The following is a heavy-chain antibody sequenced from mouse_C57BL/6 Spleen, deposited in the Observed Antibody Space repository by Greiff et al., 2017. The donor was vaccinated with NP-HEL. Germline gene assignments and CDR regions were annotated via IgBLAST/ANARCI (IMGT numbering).Heavy chain of an antibody. CDR1: GYTFTSYW. CDR3: ARSGISFFDY. CDR2: IDPSDSYT. Sequence: VQLQQSGAELVKPGASVKLSCKASGYTFTSYWMQWVKQRPGQGLEWIGEIDPSDSYTNYNQKFKGKATLTVDTSSSTAYMQLSSLTSEDSAVYFCARSGISFFDYWGQGTTLTVSS. V-gene: IGHV1-50*01. D-gene: IGHD1-1*01. J-gene: IGHJ2*01.